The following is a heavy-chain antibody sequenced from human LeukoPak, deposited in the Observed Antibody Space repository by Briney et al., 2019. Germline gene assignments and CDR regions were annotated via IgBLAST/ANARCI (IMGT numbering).Heavy chain of an antibody. CDR1: GGSISSYY. D-gene: IGHD6-13*01. V-gene: IGHV4-59*01. CDR2: IYYSGST. Sequence: PSETLSLTCTVSGGSISSYYWSWIRQPPGKGLEWIGYIYYSGSTNYNPSLKSRVTISVDTSKNQFSLKLSSVTAADTAVYYCARSPNYSSSWYVVHWFDPWGQGTLVTVSS. CDR3: ARSPNYSSSWYVVHWFDP. J-gene: IGHJ5*02.